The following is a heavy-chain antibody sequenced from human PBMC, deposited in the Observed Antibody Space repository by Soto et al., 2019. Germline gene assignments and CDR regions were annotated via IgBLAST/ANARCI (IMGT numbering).Heavy chain of an antibody. Sequence: QVQLVESGGGVVQPGKSLRLSCAASGFTFSNFGMHWVRQAPGKGLDWVAVIWSQLSNKYYADSVKGRFTISRDNSKNTMFLQISRLRAEDTAVSSCERVFRAFDWDYAFDIWGQGTMVTVSS. CDR1: GFTFSNFG. J-gene: IGHJ3*02. D-gene: IGHD3-9*01. CDR2: IWSQLSNK. V-gene: IGHV3-33*03. CDR3: ERVFRAFDWDYAFDI.